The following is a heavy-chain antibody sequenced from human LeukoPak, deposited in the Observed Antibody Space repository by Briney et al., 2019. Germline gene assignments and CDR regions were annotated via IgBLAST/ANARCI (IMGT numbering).Heavy chain of an antibody. V-gene: IGHV4-59*01. J-gene: IGHJ5*02. CDR1: GGSISNYY. CDR2: ISYTGST. D-gene: IGHD1-26*01. Sequence: SETLSLTCTVSGGSISNYYWSWIRQPPGEGLEWIGFISYTGSTNYNPSLKSRVTVSVDTSKNQFSLKVTSVTAADTAVYYCARSIKSGNYYWFDPWGQGTLVTVSS. CDR3: ARSIKSGNYYWFDP.